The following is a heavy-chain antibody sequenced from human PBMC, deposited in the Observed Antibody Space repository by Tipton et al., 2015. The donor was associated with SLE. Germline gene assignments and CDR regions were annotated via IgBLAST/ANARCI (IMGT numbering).Heavy chain of an antibody. D-gene: IGHD3-16*01. V-gene: IGHV4-59*11. J-gene: IGHJ4*02. CDR2: IHSSGST. CDR3: ARSDGGH. CDR1: GGSISSHY. Sequence: TLSLTCTVSGGSISSHYWSWIRQPPGKGLEWIGYIHSSGSTNYNSSLESRVTISVDTSRNQFSLKLTSVTAADTAVYYCARSDGGHWGQGTLVTVSS.